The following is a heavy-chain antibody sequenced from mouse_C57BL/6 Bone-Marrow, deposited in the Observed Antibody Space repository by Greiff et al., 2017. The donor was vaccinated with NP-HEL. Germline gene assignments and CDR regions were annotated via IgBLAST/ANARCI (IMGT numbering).Heavy chain of an antibody. V-gene: IGHV5-15*01. CDR2: ISNLAYSI. CDR1: GFTFSDYG. Sequence: EVKLMESGGGLVQPGGSLKLSCAASGFTFSDYGMAWVRQAPRKGPEWVAFISNLAYSIYYADTVTGRFTISRENAKNTLYLEMSSLRSEDTAMYYCARTGGNWYFDVWGTGTTVTVSS. CDR3: ARTGGNWYFDV. J-gene: IGHJ1*03. D-gene: IGHD4-1*01.